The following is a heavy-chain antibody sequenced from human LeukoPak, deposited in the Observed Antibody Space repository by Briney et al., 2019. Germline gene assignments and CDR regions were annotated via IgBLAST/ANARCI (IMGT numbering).Heavy chain of an antibody. Sequence: GGSLRLSCAPSGFIFRNYEFNWVRQAPGKGLEWIAYISTSVSTIYYADSVKGRFTISRDNVQNSLHLQMNTLRAEDTATYYCVRGASSGWSFFDSWGQGNLVAVSS. CDR1: GFIFRNYE. J-gene: IGHJ4*02. V-gene: IGHV3-48*03. D-gene: IGHD6-13*01. CDR3: VRGASSGWSFFDS. CDR2: ISTSVSTI.